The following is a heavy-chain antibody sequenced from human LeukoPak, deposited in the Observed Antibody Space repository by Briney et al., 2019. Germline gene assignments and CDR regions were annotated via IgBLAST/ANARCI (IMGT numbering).Heavy chain of an antibody. J-gene: IGHJ4*02. CDR2: IKEDGSEK. CDR1: GFTFSTSW. D-gene: IGHD4-17*01. CDR3: AKYSGAYAIEH. V-gene: IGHV3-7*02. Sequence: PGGSLRLSCAASGFTFSTSWMSWVRQAPGKGLEWVANIKEDGSEKQYVASVMGRFTVSRGNAKNSLFLQMNILRGDDTAVYYCAKYSGAYAIEHWGQGTLVTVSS.